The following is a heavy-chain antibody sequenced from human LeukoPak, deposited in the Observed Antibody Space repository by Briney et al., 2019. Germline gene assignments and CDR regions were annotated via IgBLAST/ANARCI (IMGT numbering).Heavy chain of an antibody. J-gene: IGHJ4*02. CDR2: MHYSGST. Sequence: SETLSLTCTVSGGSISSYYWSWFRQPPGKGLEWIGYMHYSGSTNYNLSLKSRVTISVDTSKNQISLKLSSVTAADTAVYYCARWILYSSGSYSDYWGQGTLVTVSS. V-gene: IGHV4-59*01. CDR1: GGSISSYY. CDR3: ARWILYSSGSYSDY. D-gene: IGHD3-10*01.